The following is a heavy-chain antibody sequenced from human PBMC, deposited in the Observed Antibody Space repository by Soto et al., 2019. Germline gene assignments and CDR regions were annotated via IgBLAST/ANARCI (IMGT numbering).Heavy chain of an antibody. J-gene: IGHJ6*02. V-gene: IGHV3-23*01. CDR2: ISADGGST. CDR1: GFTFTSYV. D-gene: IGHD7-27*01. Sequence: GGSLRLSCAASGFTFTSYVMTWVRQAPGKGLEWVSAISADGGSTYYAESVKGRFTISRDNAKNTLYLQMNSLRAEDTAVYYCARALSRLGKDYYYYGMDVWGQGTTVTVSS. CDR3: ARALSRLGKDYYYYGMDV.